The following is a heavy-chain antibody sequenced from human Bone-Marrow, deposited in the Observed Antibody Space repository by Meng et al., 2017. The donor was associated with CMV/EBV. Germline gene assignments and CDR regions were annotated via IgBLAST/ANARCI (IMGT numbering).Heavy chain of an antibody. CDR2: ISSSCSTI. Sequence: GGSLRLSCAASGFTFDDYGMSWVRQAPGKGLEWVSYISSSCSTIYYADSVKGRFTISRDNAKNSLYLQMNSLRAEDTAVYYCASGSITRFLEWPRKYYYYGMDVWGQRTTVTVSS. CDR3: ASGSITRFLEWPRKYYYYGMDV. J-gene: IGHJ6*02. D-gene: IGHD3-3*01. V-gene: IGHV3-48*03. CDR1: GFTFDDYG.